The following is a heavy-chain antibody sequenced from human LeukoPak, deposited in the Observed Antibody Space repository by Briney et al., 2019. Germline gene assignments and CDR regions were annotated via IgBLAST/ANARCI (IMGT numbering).Heavy chain of an antibody. Sequence: GRSLRLSCAASGFTFSSYGMHWVRQAPGKGLEWVAVISYDGSNKYYADSVKGRFTISRDNSKNTLYLQMNSLRAEDTAVYYCAKDDVDTAMVTVYYYYYGMDVWGQGTTVTVSS. V-gene: IGHV3-30*18. D-gene: IGHD5-18*01. J-gene: IGHJ6*02. CDR1: GFTFSSYG. CDR2: ISYDGSNK. CDR3: AKDDVDTAMVTVYYYYYGMDV.